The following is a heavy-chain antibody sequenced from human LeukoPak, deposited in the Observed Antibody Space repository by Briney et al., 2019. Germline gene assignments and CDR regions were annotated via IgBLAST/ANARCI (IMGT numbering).Heavy chain of an antibody. Sequence: GASVKVSCKASGGTFSSYAISWVRQAPGQGLEWMGGIIPIFGTANYAQKFQGRVTITADESTSTAYMELSSLRSEDTAVYYCARSEYDLQGSSARWPDYWGQGALVTVSS. CDR1: GGTFSSYA. J-gene: IGHJ4*02. V-gene: IGHV1-69*13. CDR3: ARSEYDLQGSSARWPDY. CDR2: IIPIFGTA. D-gene: IGHD2/OR15-2a*01.